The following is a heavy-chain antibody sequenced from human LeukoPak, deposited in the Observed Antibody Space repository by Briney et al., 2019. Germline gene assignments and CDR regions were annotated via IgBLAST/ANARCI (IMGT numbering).Heavy chain of an antibody. CDR3: ARAADYGGNSGFDY. D-gene: IGHD4-23*01. CDR2: IYYSGST. Sequence: SETLSLTCTVSGGSISSYYWSWIRQPPGKGLEWIGYIYYSGSTNYNPSLKSRVTISVDTSKNQFSLRLTSVTAADTAVYYCARAADYGGNSGFDYWGQGTLVTVSS. J-gene: IGHJ4*02. V-gene: IGHV4-59*01. CDR1: GGSISSYY.